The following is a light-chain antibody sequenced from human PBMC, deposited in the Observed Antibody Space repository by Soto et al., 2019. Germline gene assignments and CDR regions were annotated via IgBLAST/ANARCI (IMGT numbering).Light chain of an antibody. Sequence: EIVLTRSPGTLSLSPGERATLSCRASQSVSSSYLAWYQQKPGQAPRLLIYGASTRATGIPARFSGSGSGTEFTLTISSLQSEDFAVYYCQQYNNWPPWTFGQGTKVDI. CDR3: QQYNNWPPWT. CDR2: GAS. V-gene: IGKV3-15*01. J-gene: IGKJ1*01. CDR1: QSVSSSY.